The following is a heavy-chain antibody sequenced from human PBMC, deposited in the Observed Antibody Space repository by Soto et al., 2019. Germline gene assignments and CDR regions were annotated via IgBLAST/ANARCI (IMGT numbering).Heavy chain of an antibody. J-gene: IGHJ3*02. D-gene: IGHD3-22*01. V-gene: IGHV1-58*01. CDR3: ARECIGSNDRPDALEI. Sequence: ASVKVSCKASGFTFTSSAVQWVRQARGQRLEWIGWIVVGSGNTNYAQKFQERVTITRDMSTSTAYMELSSLRSEDTAVYYCARECIGSNDRPDALEIWGQGTMVTVSS. CDR2: IVVGSGNT. CDR1: GFTFTSSA.